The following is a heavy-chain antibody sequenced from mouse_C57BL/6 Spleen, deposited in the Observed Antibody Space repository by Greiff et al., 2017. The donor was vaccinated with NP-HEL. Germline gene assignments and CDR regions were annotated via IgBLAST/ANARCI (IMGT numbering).Heavy chain of an antibody. CDR3: ARDIYDGYFDY. V-gene: IGHV1-4*01. J-gene: IGHJ2*01. CDR2: INPSSGYT. CDR1: GYTFTSYT. Sequence: QVHVKQSGAELARPGASVKMSCKASGYTFTSYTMHWVKQRPGQGLEWIGYINPSSGYTKYNQKFKDKATLTADKSSSTAYMQLSSLTSEDSAVYYCARDIYDGYFDYWGQGTTLTVSS. D-gene: IGHD2-3*01.